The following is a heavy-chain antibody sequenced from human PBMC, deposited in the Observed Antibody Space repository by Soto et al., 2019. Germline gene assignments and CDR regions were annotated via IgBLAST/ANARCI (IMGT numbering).Heavy chain of an antibody. J-gene: IGHJ4*02. V-gene: IGHV5-51*01. CDR3: ATSTVSYVDIVSSTTRGYFDH. CDR2: IYPGDSDT. CDR1: GYNFNTYW. D-gene: IGHD5-12*01. Sequence: PGESLKISCEGSGYNFNTYWIGWVRQMPGKGLEWMALIYPGDSDTRYSPSFEGQVTLSVDRSISTAYLQWSSLKASDTAIYYCATSTVSYVDIVSSTTRGYFDHWGQGTLVIVSS.